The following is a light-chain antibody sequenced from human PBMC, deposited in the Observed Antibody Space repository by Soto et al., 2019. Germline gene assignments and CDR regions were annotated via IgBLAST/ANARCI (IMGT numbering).Light chain of an antibody. Sequence: QSVLTQLPSVSGAPGQRVTISCTGGSSNIGAGYDVHWYQQLPGTAPKLLIYGNSNRPSGVPDRFSGSKSDTSASLAITGLQAEDEADYYCQSYDSSLSALFGGGTKVTVL. V-gene: IGLV1-40*01. CDR2: GNS. CDR3: QSYDSSLSAL. J-gene: IGLJ3*02. CDR1: SSNIGAGYD.